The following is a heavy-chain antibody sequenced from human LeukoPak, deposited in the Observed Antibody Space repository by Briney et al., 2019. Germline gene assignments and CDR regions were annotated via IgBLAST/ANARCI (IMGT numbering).Heavy chain of an antibody. D-gene: IGHD5-24*01. CDR2: IYYTGST. CDR3: ARFDRDGYNLDY. V-gene: IGHV4-59*01. CDR1: GGSISGYY. J-gene: IGHJ4*02. Sequence: SETLSLTXTVSGGSISGYYWTWIRRPPGKGLEWIGYIYYTGSTNYNPSLKSRVTISVDTSKNQFSLNLSSVTAADTALYYCARFDRDGYNLDYWGQGTLVTVSS.